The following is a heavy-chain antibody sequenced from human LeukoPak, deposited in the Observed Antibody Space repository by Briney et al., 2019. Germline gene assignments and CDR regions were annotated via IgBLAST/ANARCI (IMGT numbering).Heavy chain of an antibody. D-gene: IGHD5-18*01. CDR3: ARANPGAMVEFWDY. J-gene: IGHJ4*02. CDR2: ISAYNGNT. V-gene: IGHV1-18*01. CDR1: GYTFTSYG. Sequence: PAASVKVSCKASGYTFTSYGISWVRQAPGQGLEWMGWISAYNGNTNYAQKLQGRVTMTTDTSTSTAYMELRSLRSDDTAVYYCARANPGAMVEFWDYWGQGTLVTVSS.